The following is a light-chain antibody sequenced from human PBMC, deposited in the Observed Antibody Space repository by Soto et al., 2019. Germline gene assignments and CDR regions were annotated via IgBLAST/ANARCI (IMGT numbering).Light chain of an antibody. V-gene: IGLV4-60*02. CDR3: ETWDSNPRV. CDR1: SGHSSYI. CDR2: LEGSGSD. J-gene: IGLJ2*01. Sequence: QSVLTQSSSASASLGSSVKLTCTLSSGHSSYIIAWHQQQPGKAPRYLMKLEGSGSDNKGSGVPDRFSGSSSGADRYLTISNLQYEDEADYYCETWDSNPRVFGGGTKLTVL.